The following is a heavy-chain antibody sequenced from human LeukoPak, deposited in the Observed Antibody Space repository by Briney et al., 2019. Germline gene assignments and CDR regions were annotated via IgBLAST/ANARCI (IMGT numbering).Heavy chain of an antibody. D-gene: IGHD2-15*01. J-gene: IGHJ3*02. CDR3: TTDSTPGYCSGGSCPSGAFDI. Sequence: GGSLRLSCAASGFTFSNAWMSWVRQAPGKGLEWVGRIKSKTDGGTTDYAAPVKGRFTISRDDPKNTLYLQMNSLKTEDTAVYYCTTDSTPGYCSGGSCPSGAFDIWGQGTMVTVSS. CDR1: GFTFSNAW. V-gene: IGHV3-15*01. CDR2: IKSKTDGGTT.